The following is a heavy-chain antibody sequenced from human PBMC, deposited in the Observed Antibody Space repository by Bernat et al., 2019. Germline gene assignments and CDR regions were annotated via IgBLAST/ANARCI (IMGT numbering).Heavy chain of an antibody. CDR1: GFTFSSYA. V-gene: IGHV3-48*02. J-gene: IGHJ4*02. CDR3: ARPRGSGVVRDFDY. Sequence: EVQVLESGGGLVQPGGSLRLSCAASGFTFSSYAMSWVRQAPGKGLEWISHITSDSSTSHYADSVEGRFTISRDNAKNSLYLQMNNLRDDDTALYYCARPRGSGVVRDFDYWGQGTLVTVSS. D-gene: IGHD3-10*01. CDR2: ITSDSSTS.